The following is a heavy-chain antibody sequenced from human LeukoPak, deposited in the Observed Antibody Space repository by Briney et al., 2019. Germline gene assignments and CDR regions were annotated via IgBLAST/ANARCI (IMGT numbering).Heavy chain of an antibody. CDR2: IYTSGST. V-gene: IGHV4-4*07. J-gene: IGHJ6*02. Sequence: SETLSLTCTVSGASISSYYWSWIRQPAGKGLEWLGRIYTSGSTNYNPSLKSRVTMSVDTSKNQFSLKLSSVTAADTAVYYCARDGNVYYYYYYGMDVWGQGTTVTVSS. D-gene: IGHD1-1*01. CDR1: GASISSYY. CDR3: ARDGNVYYYYYYGMDV.